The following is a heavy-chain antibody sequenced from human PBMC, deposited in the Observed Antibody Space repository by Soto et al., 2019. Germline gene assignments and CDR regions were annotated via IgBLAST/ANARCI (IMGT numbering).Heavy chain of an antibody. D-gene: IGHD2-2*01. CDR2: IIPIPGTA. Sequence: QVQLVQSGAEVKKPGSSVKVSCKASGGTFGSYAISWVRQAPGQGLEWMGGIIPIPGTANYAQKFQGRVTIAADESTSTAYMELSSLRSEDTAVYYCARLQGSSTSLEIYYYYYYGMDVWGQGPTVTVSS. CDR1: GGTFGSYA. J-gene: IGHJ6*02. CDR3: ARLQGSSTSLEIYYYYYYGMDV. V-gene: IGHV1-69*01.